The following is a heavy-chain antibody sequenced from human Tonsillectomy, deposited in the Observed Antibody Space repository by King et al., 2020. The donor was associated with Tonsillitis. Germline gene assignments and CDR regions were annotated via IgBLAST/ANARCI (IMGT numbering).Heavy chain of an antibody. V-gene: IGHV4-34*01. Sequence: VQLQQWGAGLLKPSETLSLTCAVYGGSFSGYYWSWIRQPPGKGLEWIGEINHSGSTNYNPSLKSRVTISVDTSKNQFSLKLSSVTAADTAVHYCARGQGSSKAHLDYWGQGTLVTVSS. CDR1: GGSFSGYY. D-gene: IGHD6-13*01. CDR3: ARGQGSSKAHLDY. CDR2: INHSGST. J-gene: IGHJ4*02.